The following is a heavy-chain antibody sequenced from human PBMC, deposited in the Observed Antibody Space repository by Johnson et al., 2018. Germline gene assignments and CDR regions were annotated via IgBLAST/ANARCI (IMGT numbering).Heavy chain of an antibody. CDR2: VSGSGGST. J-gene: IGHJ3*02. Sequence: VQLQESGGGLVQPGGSLRLSCAASGLTFINNAMSWVRQAPGQGLEWVSTVSGSGGSTYYADSVKGRFTNSRDNSKNTLYLQMNSLRAEDTAVYYCAKDLWPGYDSSGYYRGAFDIWGQGTMVTVSS. CDR3: AKDLWPGYDSSGYYRGAFDI. V-gene: IGHV3-23*01. CDR1: GLTFINNA. D-gene: IGHD3-22*01.